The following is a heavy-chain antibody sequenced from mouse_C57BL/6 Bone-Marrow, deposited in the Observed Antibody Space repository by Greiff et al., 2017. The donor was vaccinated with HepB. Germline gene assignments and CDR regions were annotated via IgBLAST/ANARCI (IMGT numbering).Heavy chain of an antibody. CDR1: GYTFTSYW. V-gene: IGHV1-69*01. J-gene: IGHJ1*03. CDR3: ARAGVVAHWYFDV. CDR2: IDPSDSYT. Sequence: QVQLQQPGAELVMPGASVKLSCKASGYTFTSYWMHWVKQRPGQGLEWIGEIDPSDSYTNYNQKFKGKSTLTVDKSSSTAYMQLSSLTSEDSAVYYCARAGVVAHWYFDVWGTGTTVTVSS. D-gene: IGHD1-1*01.